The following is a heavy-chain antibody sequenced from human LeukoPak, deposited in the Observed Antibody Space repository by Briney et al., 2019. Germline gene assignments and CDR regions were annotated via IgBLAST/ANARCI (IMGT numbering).Heavy chain of an antibody. V-gene: IGHV3-64D*06. Sequence: PGGSLRLSCSASGFTSNSYPVHWVRQAPGKGLEYVSGISRNGGSTYYADSVKGRFTISRDNSKNTLYLQMSSLRAEDTAVYYCVKESGFMVAPNSAFDIWGQGTMVTVSS. J-gene: IGHJ3*02. CDR3: VKESGFMVAPNSAFDI. D-gene: IGHD4/OR15-4a*01. CDR1: GFTSNSYP. CDR2: ISRNGGST.